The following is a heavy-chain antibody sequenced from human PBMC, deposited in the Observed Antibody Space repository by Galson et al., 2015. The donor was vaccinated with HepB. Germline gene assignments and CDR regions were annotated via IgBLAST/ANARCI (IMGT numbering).Heavy chain of an antibody. CDR2: TYYRSNWYK. CDR1: GDSVSSNSAV. V-gene: IGHV6-1*01. CDR3: ARGIAAAGHALEI. Sequence: CAISGDSVSSNSAVWSWIRQSPSRGLEWLGRTYYRSNWYKDDAVSVKGRITINPDTSKNQLSLHLNSVTPDDTAVYYCARGIAAAGHALEIRGQGTMVTLPS. D-gene: IGHD6-13*01. J-gene: IGHJ3*02.